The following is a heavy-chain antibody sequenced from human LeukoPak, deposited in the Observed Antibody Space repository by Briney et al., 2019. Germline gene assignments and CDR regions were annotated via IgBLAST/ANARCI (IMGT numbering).Heavy chain of an antibody. D-gene: IGHD2-8*02. CDR1: GASITTSY. CDR3: ARAVTGGDRSRFYTGGWYYFDN. J-gene: IGHJ4*02. CDR2: ISDSGST. V-gene: IGHV4-59*08. Sequence: SETLSLTCTVSGASITTSYWSWIRQPPGKGLEWIGYISDSGSTNYNASLKGRVTISIHSPPNQFSLELGSVTAADTAIYYCARAVTGGDRSRFYTGGWYYFDNWGQGTLVTVSS.